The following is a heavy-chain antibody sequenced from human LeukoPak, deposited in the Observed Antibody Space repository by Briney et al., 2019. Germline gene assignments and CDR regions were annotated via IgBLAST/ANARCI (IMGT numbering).Heavy chain of an antibody. CDR1: GGSFSGYY. D-gene: IGHD2-2*01. J-gene: IGHJ5*02. CDR3: ARGELRCSSTSCYVGWFDP. V-gene: IGHV4-34*01. Sequence: SETLSLICAVYGGSFSGYYWSWIRQPPGKGREWIGEINHSGSTNYNPSLKSGVTISVDKSKKKLSLKLSSVTAADTAVYYCARGELRCSSTSCYVGWFDPWGQGTLVTVSS. CDR2: INHSGST.